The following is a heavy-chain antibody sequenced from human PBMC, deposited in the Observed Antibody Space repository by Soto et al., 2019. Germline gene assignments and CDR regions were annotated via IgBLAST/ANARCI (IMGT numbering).Heavy chain of an antibody. D-gene: IGHD3-16*02. CDR1: GYDFTRYF. J-gene: IGHJ4*02. V-gene: IGHV1-46*03. Sequence: ASVKVSCKTSGYDFTRYFIHWVRQAPGQGLEWMVKVNPTGGSPTFGQKFQGRVTVTTDTSTSTVYMELSSLRSDDTAVHYCSRDLSPYWGQGTLVTVSS. CDR3: SRDLSPY. CDR2: VNPTGGSP.